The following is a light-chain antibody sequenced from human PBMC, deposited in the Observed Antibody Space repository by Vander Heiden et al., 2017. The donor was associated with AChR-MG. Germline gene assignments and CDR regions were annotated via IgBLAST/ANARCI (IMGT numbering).Light chain of an antibody. J-gene: IGKJ1*01. Sequence: GDRVTITCRASQSISSWLAWYQQKPGKAPKLLIYDASSLESGVPSRFSGSGSGTEFTLTISSLQPDDFATYYCQQENSYPWTFGQRTKVEIK. CDR1: QSISSW. V-gene: IGKV1-5*01. CDR3: QQENSYPWT. CDR2: DAS.